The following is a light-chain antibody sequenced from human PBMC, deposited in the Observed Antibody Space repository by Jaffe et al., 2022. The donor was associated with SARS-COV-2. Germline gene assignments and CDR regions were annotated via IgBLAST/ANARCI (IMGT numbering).Light chain of an antibody. J-gene: IGKJ1*01. Sequence: EIVMTQSPATLAVSPGERATLSCRASQSVNNNLVWFQHKPGQAPRLLIYGASTRATGIPARFSGSGSGTEFTLTISSLQSEDFAVYYCQQYNNWPPRTFGQGTKVEIK. CDR3: QQYNNWPPRT. V-gene: IGKV3-15*01. CDR1: QSVNNN. CDR2: GAS.